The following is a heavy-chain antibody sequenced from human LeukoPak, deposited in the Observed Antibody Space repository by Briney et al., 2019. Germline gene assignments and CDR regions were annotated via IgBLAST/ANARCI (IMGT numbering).Heavy chain of an antibody. CDR1: GFTFSSYS. CDR2: ISSSSSTI. Sequence: PGGSLRLSCAASGFTFSSYSMNWVRQAPGKGLEWVSYISSSSSTIYYADSVKGRFTISRDNAKNSLYLQMNSLRVEDTAVYYCARMVTGWPNWIDPWGQGTLVTVSS. J-gene: IGHJ5*02. V-gene: IGHV3-48*01. D-gene: IGHD6-19*01. CDR3: ARMVTGWPNWIDP.